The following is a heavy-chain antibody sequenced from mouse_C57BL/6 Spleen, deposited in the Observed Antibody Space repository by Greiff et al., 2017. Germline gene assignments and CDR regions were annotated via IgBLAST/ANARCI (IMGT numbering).Heavy chain of an antibody. CDR2: IDPENGDT. J-gene: IGHJ2*01. CDR3: TTVLYDYDVGFDY. D-gene: IGHD2-4*01. V-gene: IGHV14-4*01. CDR1: GFNIKDDY. Sequence: EVQLQQSGAELVRPGASVKLSCTASGFNIKDDYMHWVKQRPEQGLEWIGWIDPENGDTEYASKFQGKATITADTSSNTAYLQLSSLTSEDTAVYYCTTVLYDYDVGFDYWSQGTTLTVSS.